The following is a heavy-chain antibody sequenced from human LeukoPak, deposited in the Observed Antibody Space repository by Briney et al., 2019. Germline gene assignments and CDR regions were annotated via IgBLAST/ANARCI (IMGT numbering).Heavy chain of an antibody. CDR1: GFTFSSYA. CDR2: ISVSGGST. CDR3: AKDTVVPGGGNSGGDY. D-gene: IGHD4-23*01. V-gene: IGHV3-23*01. J-gene: IGHJ4*02. Sequence: GGSLRHSCSASGFTFSSYAMSWVRQPPGKGLAWVSAISVSGGSTYYADSVKGRFTISRDNSKNTLYLQMNSLRAEDTAVYYCAKDTVVPGGGNSGGDYWGQGTLVTVSS.